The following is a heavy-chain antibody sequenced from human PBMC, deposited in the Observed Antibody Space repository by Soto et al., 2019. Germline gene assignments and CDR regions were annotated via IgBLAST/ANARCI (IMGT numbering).Heavy chain of an antibody. CDR3: ARAVVVVAATHYYYYGMDV. CDR1: GGSIISGGYY. D-gene: IGHD2-15*01. CDR2: IYYSGST. J-gene: IGHJ6*02. Sequence: SETLSLTCTVSGGSIISGGYYWSWIRQHPGKAVEWIGYIYYSGSTYYNPSLKSRVTISVDTSKNQFSLKLSSVTAADTAVYYCARAVVVVAATHYYYYGMDVWGQGTTVTVSS. V-gene: IGHV4-31*03.